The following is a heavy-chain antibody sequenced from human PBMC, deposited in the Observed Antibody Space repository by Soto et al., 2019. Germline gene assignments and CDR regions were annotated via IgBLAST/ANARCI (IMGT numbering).Heavy chain of an antibody. CDR2: TFYSGNT. Sequence: PXGTLYITCTVSGASMTKNNHYGAWIRQPPGKGLEWIATTFYSGNTYYNPSLKSRVTVSVDTSKNQFSLKLSSVTAADSAVYFCASHRLWSISPGPFGMDVGGQGTTVTFAS. J-gene: IGHJ6*02. CDR1: GASMTKNNHY. V-gene: IGHV4-39*01. CDR3: ASHRLWSISPGPFGMDV. D-gene: IGHD3-3*02.